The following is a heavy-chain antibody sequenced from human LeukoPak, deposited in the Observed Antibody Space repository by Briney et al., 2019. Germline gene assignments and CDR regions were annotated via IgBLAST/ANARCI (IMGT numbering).Heavy chain of an antibody. Sequence: SQTLSLTCTVSGGSISTGGYYWSWIRQHPGKGLEWSGYIYYSGSTYYNPFLKSRVTISVDTSKNQFSLKLSSVTAADTAVYYCAREDGSGSYYPNWGRGTLVTVSS. CDR2: IYYSGST. V-gene: IGHV4-31*03. CDR1: GGSISTGGYY. D-gene: IGHD3-10*01. J-gene: IGHJ4*02. CDR3: AREDGSGSYYPN.